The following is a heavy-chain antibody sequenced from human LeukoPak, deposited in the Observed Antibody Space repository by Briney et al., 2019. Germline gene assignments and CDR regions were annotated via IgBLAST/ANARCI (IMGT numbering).Heavy chain of an antibody. CDR3: ATVLLGYCSGGSCYWFDP. J-gene: IGHJ5*02. V-gene: IGHV1-24*01. Sequence: GASVKVSCKVSGDTLTELSMHWVRQAPGKGLEWMGGFDPKDGATIYAQKFQGRVTITEDTSTDTAYMELSSLRSEDTAVYYCATVLLGYCSGGSCYWFDPWGQGTLVTVSS. CDR2: FDPKDGAT. CDR1: GDTLTELS. D-gene: IGHD2-15*01.